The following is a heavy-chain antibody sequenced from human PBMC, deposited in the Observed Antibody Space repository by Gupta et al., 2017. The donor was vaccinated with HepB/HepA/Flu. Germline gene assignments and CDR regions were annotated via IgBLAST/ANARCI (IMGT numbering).Heavy chain of an antibody. CDR3: ARGSSSGYPVSYDWFDP. J-gene: IGHJ5*02. CDR1: GGSFSGYY. V-gene: IGHV4-34*01. D-gene: IGHD6-13*01. Sequence: QVQLQQWGAGLLKPSETLSLTCAVYGGSFSGYYWSWIRQPPGKGLEWIGEINHSGSTNYNPSLKSRVTISVDTSKNQFSLKLSSVTAAETAVYYCARGSSSGYPVSYDWFDPWGQGTLVTVSS. CDR2: INHSGST.